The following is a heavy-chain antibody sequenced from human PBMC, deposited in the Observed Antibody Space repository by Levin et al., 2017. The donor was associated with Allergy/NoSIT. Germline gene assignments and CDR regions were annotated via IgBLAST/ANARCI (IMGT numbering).Heavy chain of an antibody. J-gene: IGHJ3*02. D-gene: IGHD3-22*01. V-gene: IGHV3-21*01. CDR2: ISSSSSYI. Sequence: NPGGSLRLSCAASGFTFSSYSMNWVRQAPGKGLEWVSSISSSSSYIYYADSVKGRFTISRDNAKNSLYLQMNSLRAEDTAVYYCARDPTWYYYDSSGAFDIWGQGTMVTVSS. CDR3: ARDPTWYYYDSSGAFDI. CDR1: GFTFSSYS.